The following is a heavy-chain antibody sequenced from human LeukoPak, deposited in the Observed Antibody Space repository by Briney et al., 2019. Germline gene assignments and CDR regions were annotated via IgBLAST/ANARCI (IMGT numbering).Heavy chain of an antibody. CDR3: ANGVYSSGNLDY. CDR1: GFTFDDYA. V-gene: IGHV3-9*01. J-gene: IGHJ4*02. D-gene: IGHD6-19*01. Sequence: GGSLRLSCAASGFTFDDYAMHWVRQAPGKGLEWVSGISWDSGSIGYADSVKGRFTISRDNAKNSLYLQMNSLRAEDTALYYCANGVYSSGNLDYWGQGTLVTVSS. CDR2: ISWDSGSI.